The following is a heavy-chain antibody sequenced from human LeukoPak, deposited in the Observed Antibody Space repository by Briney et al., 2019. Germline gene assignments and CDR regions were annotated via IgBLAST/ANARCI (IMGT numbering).Heavy chain of an antibody. CDR3: AREGYDFWSGPPGGWFDP. CDR1: GFTVSSDW. CDR2: IKQDGSEK. J-gene: IGHJ5*02. V-gene: IGHV3-7*01. D-gene: IGHD3-3*01. Sequence: PGGSLRLSCAASGFTVSSDWMSWVRQAPGKGLEWVANIKQDGSEKYYVDSVKGRFTISRDNAKNSLYLQMNSLRAEDTAVYYCAREGYDFWSGPPGGWFDPWGQGTLVTVSS.